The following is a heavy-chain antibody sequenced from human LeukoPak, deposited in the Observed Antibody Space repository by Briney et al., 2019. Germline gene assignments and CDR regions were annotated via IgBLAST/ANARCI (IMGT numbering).Heavy chain of an antibody. CDR1: GGSISSYY. CDR2: IYYSGST. V-gene: IGHV4-59*01. CDR3: ARDLLLEQQFRGYAFDI. D-gene: IGHD6-13*01. J-gene: IGHJ3*02. Sequence: SETLSLTCTVSGGSISSYYWSWIRQPPGKGLEWLGYIYYSGSTNYNPSLKSRVTISVDTSKNQFSLKLSSVTAADTAVYYCARDLLLEQQFRGYAFDIWGQGTMVTVSS.